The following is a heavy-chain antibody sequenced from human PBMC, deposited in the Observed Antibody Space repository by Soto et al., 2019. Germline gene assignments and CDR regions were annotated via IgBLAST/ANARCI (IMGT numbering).Heavy chain of an antibody. CDR2: IIPIFGTA. CDR1: GGTFSSYA. J-gene: IGHJ6*02. Sequence: QVQLVQSGAEVKKPGSSVKVSCKASGGTFSSYAISWVRQAPGQGLEWMGGIIPIFGTANYAQKFQGRVTITAGESTSTAYMELSSLRSEDTAVYYCARGDDYSNYDYYYGMDVWGQGTTVTVSS. D-gene: IGHD4-4*01. V-gene: IGHV1-69*12. CDR3: ARGDDYSNYDYYYGMDV.